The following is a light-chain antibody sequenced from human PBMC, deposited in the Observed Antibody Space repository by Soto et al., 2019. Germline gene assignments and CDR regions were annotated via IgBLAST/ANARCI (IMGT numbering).Light chain of an antibody. CDR2: GAS. Sequence: ESVLTQSPGTLSLSPGERATLSCRASQSVSSSYLAWYQQKPGQAPRLLIYGASSRATGIPDRFSGSGSGTDFTLSISRLEPEDFAVYYCQQYDSWPGTFGQGTKLEIK. CDR1: QSVSSSY. CDR3: QQYDSWPGT. J-gene: IGKJ2*01. V-gene: IGKV3-20*01.